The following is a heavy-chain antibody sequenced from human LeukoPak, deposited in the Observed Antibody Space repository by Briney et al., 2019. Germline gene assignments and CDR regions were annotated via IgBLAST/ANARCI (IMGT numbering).Heavy chain of an antibody. D-gene: IGHD6-19*01. J-gene: IGHJ4*02. Sequence: GASVKVSCKASGGTFSSYAISWVRQAPGQGLEWMGRIIPILGIANYAQKFQGRVTITADKSTSTAYMELSSLRSEDTAVYYCARTTPAVAGPSDYWGQGTLVTVSS. CDR1: GGTFSSYA. V-gene: IGHV1-69*04. CDR3: ARTTPAVAGPSDY. CDR2: IIPILGIA.